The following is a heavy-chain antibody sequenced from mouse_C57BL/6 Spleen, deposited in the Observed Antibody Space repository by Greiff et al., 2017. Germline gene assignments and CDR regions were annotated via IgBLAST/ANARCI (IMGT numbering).Heavy chain of an antibody. D-gene: IGHD1-1*01. CDR1: GYTFTDYY. V-gene: IGHV1-26*01. J-gene: IGHJ2*01. CDR2: INPNNGGT. Sequence: EVQLQQSGPELVKPGASVKISCKASGYTFTDYYMNWVKQSHGKSLEWIGDINPNNGGTSYNQKFKGKATLTVDKSSSTAYMELRSLTSEDSAVYYCAREAGRGRPYYFDYWGQGTTLTVSS. CDR3: AREAGRGRPYYFDY.